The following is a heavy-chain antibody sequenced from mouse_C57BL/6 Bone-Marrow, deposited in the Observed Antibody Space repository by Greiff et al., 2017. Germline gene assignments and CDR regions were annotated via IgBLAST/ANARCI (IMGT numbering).Heavy chain of an antibody. CDR1: GYTFTTYP. D-gene: IGHD2-4*01. CDR2: FHPYNDDT. CDR3: AQGVNYGEYYFDY. Sequence: QVQLKESGAELVKPGASVKMSCKASGYTFTTYPIEWMKQNHGKSLEWIGNFHPYNDDTKYNEKFKGKATLTVEKSSSTVYLELSRLTSDDSAVYYCAQGVNYGEYYFDYRGQGTTLTESS. V-gene: IGHV1-47*01. J-gene: IGHJ2*01.